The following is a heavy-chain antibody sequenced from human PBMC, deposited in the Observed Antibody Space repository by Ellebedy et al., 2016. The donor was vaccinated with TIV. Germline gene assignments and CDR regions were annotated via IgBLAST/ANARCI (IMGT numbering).Heavy chain of an antibody. Sequence: AASVKVSCKTSGGTFSTYALSWVRQAPGQGLEWMGGIIPMFPRPNYAQKFQDRITITADKSTSTAYMELSSLRSEDTAVYYCARELPSLNALDIWGQGTMVTVSS. V-gene: IGHV1-69*06. CDR2: IIPMFPRP. CDR3: ARELPSLNALDI. CDR1: GGTFSTYA. J-gene: IGHJ3*02.